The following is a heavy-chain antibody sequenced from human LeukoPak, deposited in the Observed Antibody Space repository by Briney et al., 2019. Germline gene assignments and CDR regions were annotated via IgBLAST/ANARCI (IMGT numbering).Heavy chain of an antibody. D-gene: IGHD1-26*01. CDR3: AKCGSGSYQIDY. J-gene: IGHJ4*02. CDR1: GFTFSSYW. CDR2: IKQDGSEK. Sequence: GGSLRLSCAASGFTFSSYWMSWVRQAPGKGLEWVANIKQDGSEKYYVDSVKGRFTISRDNSKNTLYLQMNSLRAEDTAVYYCAKCGSGSYQIDYWGQGTLVTVSS. V-gene: IGHV3-7*03.